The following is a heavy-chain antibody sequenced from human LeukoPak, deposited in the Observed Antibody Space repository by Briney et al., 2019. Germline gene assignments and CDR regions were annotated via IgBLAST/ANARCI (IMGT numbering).Heavy chain of an antibody. CDR1: GGSFSGYY. CDR3: GVLYDSSGYYPDY. D-gene: IGHD3-22*01. CDR2: INHSGST. V-gene: IGHV4-34*01. Sequence: SEALSLTCAVYGGSFSGYYWSWIRQPPGKGLEWIGEINHSGSTNYNPSLKSRVTISVDTSKNQFSLKLSSVTAADTAVYHCGVLYDSSGYYPDYWGQGTLVTVSS. J-gene: IGHJ4*02.